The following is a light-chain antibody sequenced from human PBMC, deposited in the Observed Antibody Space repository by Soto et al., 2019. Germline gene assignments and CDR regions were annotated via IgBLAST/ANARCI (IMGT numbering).Light chain of an antibody. CDR3: LLYYDGGQPHWV. J-gene: IGLJ3*02. Sequence: QAVVTQEPSLTVSPGGTVTLTCASSTGAVTSGHHPNWLQQKPGQAPRTMIYSTNNKQAWTPARFSGSLLGGKAALTLSGVQPEDEAEYYCLLYYDGGQPHWVFGGGTKVTVL. CDR2: STN. V-gene: IGLV7-43*01. CDR1: TGAVTSGHH.